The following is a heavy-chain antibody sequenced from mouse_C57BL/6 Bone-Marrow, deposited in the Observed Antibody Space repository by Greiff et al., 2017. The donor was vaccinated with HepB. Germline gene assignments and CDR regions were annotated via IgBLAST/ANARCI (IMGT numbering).Heavy chain of an antibody. CDR2: IDPSDSYT. J-gene: IGHJ2*01. CDR3: ARGYGDDEGYYFDY. V-gene: IGHV1-50*01. D-gene: IGHD2-2*01. Sequence: QVQLQQPGAELVKPGASVKLSCKASGYTFTSYWMQWVKQRPGQGLEWIGEIDPSDSYTNYNQKFKGKATLTVDTSSSTAYMQLSSLTSEDSAVYYCARGYGDDEGYYFDYWGQGTTLTVSS. CDR1: GYTFTSYW.